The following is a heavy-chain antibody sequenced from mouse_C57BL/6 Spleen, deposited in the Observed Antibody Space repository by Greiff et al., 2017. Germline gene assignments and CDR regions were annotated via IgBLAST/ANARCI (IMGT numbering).Heavy chain of an antibody. Sequence: VQLQQSGPELVKPGASVKISCKASGYTFTDYNMDWVKQSHGKSLEWIGDINPNNGGTIYNQKFKGKATLTVDKSSSTAYMELRSLTSEDTAVYFCARENCDECQHERFYGHWGQGTTLTVSS. CDR2: INPNNGGT. J-gene: IGHJ2*01. V-gene: IGHV1-18*01. D-gene: IGHD6-1*01. CDR1: GYTFTDYN. CDR3: ARENCDECQHERFYGH.